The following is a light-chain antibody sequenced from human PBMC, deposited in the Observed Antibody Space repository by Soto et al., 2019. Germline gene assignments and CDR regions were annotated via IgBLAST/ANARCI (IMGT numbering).Light chain of an antibody. CDR2: DAS. J-gene: IGKJ1*01. CDR1: QSISSY. V-gene: IGKV3-11*01. CDR3: QQLTDWPPQWT. Sequence: EVVLTQSPDTLSLPPGERATLSCRASQSISSYLALYQQKPGQAPRLLIYDASSRATGIPARFSGSGSGTDFTLTISSLEPEDFAVYYCQQLTDWPPQWTFGQGTKVEIK.